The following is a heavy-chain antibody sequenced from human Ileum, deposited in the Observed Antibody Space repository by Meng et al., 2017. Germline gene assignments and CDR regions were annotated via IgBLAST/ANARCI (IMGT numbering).Heavy chain of an antibody. CDR1: GGSISSGDYY. CDR2: IYSNGDT. V-gene: IGHV4-30-4*01. D-gene: IGHD2-8*01. CDR3: ARAPKYCTNAVCSRPLDS. Sequence: QVQLQESGPRLVKPPQTLSLTCTVSGGSISSGDYYWSWVRQSPGKGPEWIGYIYSNGDTYSNPSLRGRLMISIDTSKNQFSLKLSSVTAADTAVYYCARAPKYCTNAVCSRPLDSWGQGTLVTVSS. J-gene: IGHJ4*02.